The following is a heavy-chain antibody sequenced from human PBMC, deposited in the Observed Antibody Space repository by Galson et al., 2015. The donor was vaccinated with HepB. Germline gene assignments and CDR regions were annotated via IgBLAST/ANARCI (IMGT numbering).Heavy chain of an antibody. Sequence: QSGAEVKKPGESLKISCRGSGYSFNTHWIAWVRLMPGKGLEWMGIIYPDDSDTKYSPSFQGQVTISADKSIATAYLQWRTLQASDTAMYYRARWGGGDADGLDIWGQGTTVPVS. J-gene: IGHJ6*02. V-gene: IGHV5-51*03. CDR1: GYSFNTHW. D-gene: IGHD3-10*01. CDR3: ARWGGGDADGLDI. CDR2: IYPDDSDT.